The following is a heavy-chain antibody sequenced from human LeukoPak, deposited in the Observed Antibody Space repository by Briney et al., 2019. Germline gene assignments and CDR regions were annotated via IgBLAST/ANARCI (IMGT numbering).Heavy chain of an antibody. J-gene: IGHJ3*02. V-gene: IGHV3-7*01. Sequence: GGSLGLSCAASGFTFSSYWMSWVRQAPGKGLEWVANIKQDGSEKYYVDSVKGRFTISRDNAKNSLYLQMNSLRAEDTAVYYCARDPLDISRWTNAFDIWGQGTMVSVSS. CDR1: GFTFSSYW. CDR3: ARDPLDISRWTNAFDI. D-gene: IGHD2-2*03. CDR2: IKQDGSEK.